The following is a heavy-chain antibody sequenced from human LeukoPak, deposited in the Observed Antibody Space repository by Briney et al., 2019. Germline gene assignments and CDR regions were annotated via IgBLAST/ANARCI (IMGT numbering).Heavy chain of an antibody. Sequence: GGSLRLSCAASGFAFSSHAMHWVRQAPGKGLEWVAVISYDGSNKYYADSVKGRFTISRDNSKNTLYLQMNSLRAEDTAVYYCARDGSGTSFDYWGQGTLVTVSS. V-gene: IGHV3-30*04. D-gene: IGHD1-26*01. CDR2: ISYDGSNK. J-gene: IGHJ4*02. CDR1: GFAFSSHA. CDR3: ARDGSGTSFDY.